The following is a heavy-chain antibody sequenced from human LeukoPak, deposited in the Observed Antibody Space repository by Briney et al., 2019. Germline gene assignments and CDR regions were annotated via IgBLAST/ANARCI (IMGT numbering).Heavy chain of an antibody. CDR3: TTDSSMIVVVIPTFDY. D-gene: IGHD3-22*01. V-gene: IGHV3-15*01. J-gene: IGHJ4*02. Sequence: GGSLRLSCAASGFTFSNAWMSWDRQAPGKGLEWVGRIKSKTDGGTTDYAAPVKGRFTISRDDSKNTLYLQMNSLKTEDTAVYYCTTDSSMIVVVIPTFDYWGQGTLVTVSS. CDR1: GFTFSNAW. CDR2: IKSKTDGGTT.